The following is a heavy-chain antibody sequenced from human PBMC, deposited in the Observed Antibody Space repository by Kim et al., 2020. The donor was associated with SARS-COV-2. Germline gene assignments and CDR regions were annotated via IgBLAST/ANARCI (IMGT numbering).Heavy chain of an antibody. CDR2: IGTLHDT. CDR3: ARSRLFRQLGMDV. D-gene: IGHD3-9*01. CDR1: GFSFSTYD. V-gene: IGHV3-13*04. J-gene: IGHJ6*02. Sequence: GGSLRLSCAASGFSFSTYDMHWVRQVPGKGLQWVSAIGTLHDTFYSGSVKGRFSISRDSARNSLYLQMNSLTAGDTAVYFCARSRLFRQLGMDVWGQGTTVTVAS.